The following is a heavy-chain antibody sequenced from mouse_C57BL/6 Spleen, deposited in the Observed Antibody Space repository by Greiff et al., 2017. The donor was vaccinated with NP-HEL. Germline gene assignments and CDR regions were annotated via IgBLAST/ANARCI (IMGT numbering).Heavy chain of an antibody. CDR2: ISDGGSYT. V-gene: IGHV5-4*03. Sequence: DVKLVESGGGLVKPGGSLKLSCAASGFTFSSYAMSWVRQTPEKRLEWVATISDGGSYTYYPDNVKGRFTISRDNAKNNLYLQMSHLKSEDTAMYYCARRWIYDYYFDYWGQGTTLTVSS. J-gene: IGHJ2*01. CDR3: ARRWIYDYYFDY. CDR1: GFTFSSYA. D-gene: IGHD2-4*01.